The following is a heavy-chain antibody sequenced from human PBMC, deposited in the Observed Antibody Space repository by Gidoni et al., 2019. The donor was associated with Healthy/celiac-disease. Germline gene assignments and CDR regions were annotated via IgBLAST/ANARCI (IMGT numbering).Heavy chain of an antibody. Sequence: EVQLVESGGGLVKPGGSLRLSCAASGFTFSNAWMSWVRQAPGKGLEWVGRIKSKTDGGTTDYAAPVKGRFTISRDDSKKTLYLQMNSLKTEDTAVYYCTTEDYYGSGSYSNTFDYWGQGTLVTVSS. CDR3: TTEDYYGSGSYSNTFDY. V-gene: IGHV3-15*01. J-gene: IGHJ4*02. CDR1: GFTFSNAW. D-gene: IGHD3-10*01. CDR2: IKSKTDGGTT.